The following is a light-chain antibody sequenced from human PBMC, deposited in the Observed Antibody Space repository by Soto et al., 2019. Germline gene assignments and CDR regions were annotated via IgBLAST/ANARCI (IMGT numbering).Light chain of an antibody. J-gene: IGKJ1*01. Sequence: AIQMTQSPSSLSASVGDRVSITCRASQGIGNDLGWYQQKPGKAPKLLIYAASSLQSGVPSRFSGSGSGTDFTLTISSPEPEDFATYYCLQGYIYPQTFGQGATVEIK. CDR3: LQGYIYPQT. CDR2: AAS. CDR1: QGIGND. V-gene: IGKV1-6*01.